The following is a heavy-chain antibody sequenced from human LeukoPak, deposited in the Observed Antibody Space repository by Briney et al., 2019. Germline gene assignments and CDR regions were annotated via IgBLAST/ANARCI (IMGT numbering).Heavy chain of an antibody. V-gene: IGHV1-8*01. J-gene: IGHJ4*02. CDR2: MNPNSGNT. CDR1: GYTFTSYD. Sequence: GASVKVSCKASGYTFTSYDINWVRQATGQGLEWRGWMNPNSGNTGYAQKFQGRVTMTRNTAISPAYMDLSSLRSEDTAVYYCARDRGSGSLIDYWGQGTLVTVSS. CDR3: ARDRGSGSLIDY. D-gene: IGHD3-10*01.